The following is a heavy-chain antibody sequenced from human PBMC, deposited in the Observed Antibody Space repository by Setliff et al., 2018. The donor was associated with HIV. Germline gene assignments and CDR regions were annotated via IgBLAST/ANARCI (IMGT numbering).Heavy chain of an antibody. J-gene: IGHJ3*02. CDR3: ARDTGQQLVGFDI. CDR2: IIPIFGTA. Sequence: EASVKVSCKASGVTFSNYAISWVRQAPGQGLEWMGGIIPIFGTANYAQKFQGRVTITTDESTITAYMELSSLRSEDTAVYYCARDTGQQLVGFDIWGQGTMVTVSS. CDR1: GVTFSNYA. V-gene: IGHV1-69*05. D-gene: IGHD6-13*01.